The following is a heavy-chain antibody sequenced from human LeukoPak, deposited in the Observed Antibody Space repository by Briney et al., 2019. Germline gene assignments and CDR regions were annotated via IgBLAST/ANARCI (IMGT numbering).Heavy chain of an antibody. Sequence: GGSLRLSCAASGFTFSGYYMSWIRQAPGKGLEWVSYISSSSSNIYYADSVKGRFTISRDNAKNSLYLQMNSLRAEDTAVYYCARGTAVADRRGYYWGQGTLVTVSS. CDR3: ARGTAVADRRGYY. D-gene: IGHD6-19*01. CDR1: GFTFSGYY. J-gene: IGHJ4*02. V-gene: IGHV3-11*01. CDR2: ISSSSSNI.